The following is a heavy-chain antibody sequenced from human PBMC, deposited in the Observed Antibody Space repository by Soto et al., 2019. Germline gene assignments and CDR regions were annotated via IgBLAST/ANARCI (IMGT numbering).Heavy chain of an antibody. CDR3: ARVYHYGCDCYLYYYYGMDV. CDR1: GYTFTSYG. J-gene: IGHJ6*02. V-gene: IGHV1-18*01. Sequence: QVQLVQSGAEVKKPGASVKVSCKASGYTFTSYGISWVRQATGQGLEWMGWISAYNGNTNYAQKLQGRVTMTTDTSTSTAYMELRSLRSDDTAVHYCARVYHYGCDCYLYYYYGMDVWGQGTTVTVSS. D-gene: IGHD2-21*02. CDR2: ISAYNGNT.